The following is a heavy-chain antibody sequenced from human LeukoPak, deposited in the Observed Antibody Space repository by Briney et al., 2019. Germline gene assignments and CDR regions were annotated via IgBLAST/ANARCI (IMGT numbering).Heavy chain of an antibody. D-gene: IGHD1/OR15-1a*01. Sequence: SVKVSCKASGGTFSSYAISWVRQAPGQGLEWMGRIIPILGIANYAQKFQGRVTITADKSTSTAYMELSSLRSEDTAVYYCARDLWTNYYDFWGQGTLVTVSS. J-gene: IGHJ4*02. CDR3: ARDLWTNYYDF. CDR2: IIPILGIA. CDR1: GGTFSSYA. V-gene: IGHV1-69*04.